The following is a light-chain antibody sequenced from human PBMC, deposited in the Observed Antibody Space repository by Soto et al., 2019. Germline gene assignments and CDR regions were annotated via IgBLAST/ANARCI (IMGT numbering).Light chain of an antibody. CDR2: DVT. Sequence: QSALTQPASVSGSPGRPVTISCTGTSTDVGDFNYVSWYQHLPGRAPKLIIYDVTNPPSGISYRFSASKSGRTASRTISGLQAEDEADYYCSSYSSSTTHVVFCGGTKLTVL. J-gene: IGLJ2*01. V-gene: IGLV2-14*03. CDR3: SSYSSSTTHVV. CDR1: STDVGDFNY.